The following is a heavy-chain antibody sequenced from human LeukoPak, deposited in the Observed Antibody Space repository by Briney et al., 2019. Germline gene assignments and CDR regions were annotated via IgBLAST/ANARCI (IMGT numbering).Heavy chain of an antibody. D-gene: IGHD3-16*01. J-gene: IGHJ4*02. Sequence: ASVKVSCKTSGYTFTGNYLHWVRQAPGQGLEWLGWINPNSGDTNYAQKFQGRVTMTRDTSISTAYMELIRLRSDDTAVFYCARGASYDYLLFDYWGQGTLVTVSS. CDR2: INPNSGDT. V-gene: IGHV1-2*02. CDR1: GYTFTGNY. CDR3: ARGASYDYLLFDY.